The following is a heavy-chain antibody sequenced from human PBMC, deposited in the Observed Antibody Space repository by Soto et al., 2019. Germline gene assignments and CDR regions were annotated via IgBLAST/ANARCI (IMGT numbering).Heavy chain of an antibody. V-gene: IGHV3-30*18. D-gene: IGHD3-16*01. Sequence: QVQLVESGGGVVKPGRSLRLSCAASGFTFSSYGMHWVRQAPGKGLEWVAVISYDGSNKYYADSVKGRFTISRDNSKNTLYLQMNSLRAEDTAVYYCAKRGGQRDDYWGQGTLVTVSS. CDR2: ISYDGSNK. J-gene: IGHJ4*02. CDR1: GFTFSSYG. CDR3: AKRGGQRDDY.